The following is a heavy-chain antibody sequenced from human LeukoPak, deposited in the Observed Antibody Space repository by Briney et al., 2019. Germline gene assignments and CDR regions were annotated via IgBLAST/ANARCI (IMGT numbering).Heavy chain of an antibody. V-gene: IGHV4-34*01. D-gene: IGHD3-10*01. J-gene: IGHJ4*02. CDR2: INHSGST. CDR1: GGSFSGYY. CDR3: ARPTYYYGSGSYIFDY. Sequence: SETLSLTCAVYGGSFSGYYWSWIRQPPGKGLEWIGEINHSGSTNYNPSLKSRVTISVDTSKNQFSLKLSSVTAADTAVYYCARPTYYYGSGSYIFDYWGQGTLVTVSS.